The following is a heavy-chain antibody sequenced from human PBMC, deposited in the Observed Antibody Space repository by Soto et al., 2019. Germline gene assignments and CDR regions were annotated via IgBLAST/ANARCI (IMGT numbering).Heavy chain of an antibody. J-gene: IGHJ4*02. D-gene: IGHD7-27*01. V-gene: IGHV3-7*01. Sequence: GGSLRLSCAASGFTFRDYWMSWVRQAPGKGLEWVANMNQDGSEKYYVDSVEGRFTISRDNAKKSLFLQMNSLRAEDTALYYCARANWGSVDYWGQGALVTVSS. CDR1: GFTFRDYW. CDR2: MNQDGSEK. CDR3: ARANWGSVDY.